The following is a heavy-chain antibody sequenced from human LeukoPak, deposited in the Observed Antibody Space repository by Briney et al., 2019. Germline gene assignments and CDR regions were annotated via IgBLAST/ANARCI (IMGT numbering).Heavy chain of an antibody. CDR2: INPYNGNT. Sequence: ASVKVSCKTSGYYFTSHTITWVRQAPGQGLEWMGWINPYNGNTKYAQKFQGRVTMTTDASTRTAYMDLKCLSCGDRAVYFCARASGYSGYNYFDHWGQGPLVSVSS. V-gene: IGHV1-18*04. J-gene: IGHJ4*02. CDR3: ARASGYSGYNYFDH. CDR1: GYYFTSHT. D-gene: IGHD5-12*01.